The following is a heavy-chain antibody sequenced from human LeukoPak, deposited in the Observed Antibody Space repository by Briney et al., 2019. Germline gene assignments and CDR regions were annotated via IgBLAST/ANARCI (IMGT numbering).Heavy chain of an antibody. J-gene: IGHJ4*02. CDR3: AGPYDYVWGSYPPLGY. CDR1: GGTFSTYD. V-gene: IGHV3-66*01. Sequence: GGSLRLSCAASGGTFSTYDMNWVRQAPGKGLEWVSVIYSGGSTYYADSVKGRFTISRDNSKNTLYLQMNSLRAEDTAVYYCAGPYDYVWGSYPPLGYWGQGTLVTVSS. D-gene: IGHD3-16*02. CDR2: IYSGGST.